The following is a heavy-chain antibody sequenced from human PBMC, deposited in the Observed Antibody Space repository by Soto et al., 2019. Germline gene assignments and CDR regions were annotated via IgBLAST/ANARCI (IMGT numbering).Heavy chain of an antibody. CDR3: ARGADPYYSDSSHFDY. J-gene: IGHJ4*02. Sequence: ASVKVSCKASGFTFSNYGITWLRQVPGQGLEWMGWISAYNGNTVYAQEYQGRLTMTTDTSTSTAYMELSSLRSDDTAVYYCARGADPYYSDSSHFDYWGQGTLVTVSS. V-gene: IGHV1-18*01. CDR2: ISAYNGNT. D-gene: IGHD3-22*01. CDR1: GFTFSNYG.